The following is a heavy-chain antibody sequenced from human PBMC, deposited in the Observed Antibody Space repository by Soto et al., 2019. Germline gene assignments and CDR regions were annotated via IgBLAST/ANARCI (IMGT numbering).Heavy chain of an antibody. CDR2: ISSSSSTI. CDR1: GFTFSSYS. J-gene: IGHJ6*02. Sequence: EVQLVESGGGLVQPGGPLRLSCAASGFTFSSYSMNWVRQAPGKGLEWVSYISSSSSTIYYADSVKGRFTISRDNAKNSLYLQMNSLRDGDTAVYYCAYNRGYCSSTSCHPAYYYYGMDVWGQGTTVTVSS. CDR3: AYNRGYCSSTSCHPAYYYYGMDV. D-gene: IGHD2-2*01. V-gene: IGHV3-48*02.